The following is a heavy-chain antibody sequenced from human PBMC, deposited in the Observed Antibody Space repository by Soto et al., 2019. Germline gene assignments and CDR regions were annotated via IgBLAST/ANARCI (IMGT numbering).Heavy chain of an antibody. Sequence: EVQLVESGGGLVQPGGSLRLSCAASGFTFSSYSMNWVRQAPGKGLEWVSYISSSSSTIYYADSVKGRFTISRDNAKNSLYLQMNSLRDEDTAVYYCARSDIVVVVAATPFDCWGQGTLVTVSS. V-gene: IGHV3-48*02. D-gene: IGHD2-15*01. CDR2: ISSSSSTI. CDR3: ARSDIVVVVAATPFDC. CDR1: GFTFSSYS. J-gene: IGHJ4*02.